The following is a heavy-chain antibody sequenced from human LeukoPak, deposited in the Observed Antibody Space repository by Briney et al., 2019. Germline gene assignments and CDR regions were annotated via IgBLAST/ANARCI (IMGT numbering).Heavy chain of an antibody. V-gene: IGHV3-74*01. CDR1: GFTFSSYW. Sequence: GGSLRLSCAASGFTFSSYWMHWVRQAPGKGLVWVSHINSDGSSTSCADSVKGRFTISRDNAKNTVYLQMNSLRAEDTALYYCARSPYYYGMDVWGQGTTVTVSS. CDR2: INSDGSST. J-gene: IGHJ6*02. CDR3: ARSPYYYGMDV.